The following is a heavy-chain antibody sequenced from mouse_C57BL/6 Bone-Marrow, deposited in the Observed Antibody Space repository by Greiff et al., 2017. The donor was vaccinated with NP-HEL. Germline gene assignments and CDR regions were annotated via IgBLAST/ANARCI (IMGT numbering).Heavy chain of an antibody. V-gene: IGHV5-6*01. CDR3: ARQSNPFAY. CDR2: ISSGGSYT. J-gene: IGHJ3*01. Sequence: EVKVVESGGDLVKPGGSLKLSCAASGFTFSSYGMSWVRQTPDKRLEWVATISSGGSYTYYPDSVKGRFTISRDNAKNTLYLQMSSLKSEDTAMYYCARQSNPFAYWGQGTLVTVSA. D-gene: IGHD2-5*01. CDR1: GFTFSSYG.